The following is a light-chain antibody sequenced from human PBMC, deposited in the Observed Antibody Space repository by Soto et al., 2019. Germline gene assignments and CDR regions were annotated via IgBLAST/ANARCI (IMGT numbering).Light chain of an antibody. CDR2: AAS. J-gene: IGKJ4*01. V-gene: IGKV1-39*01. Sequence: QMTQSPSSLFASVGDRVTITCRASQSISSHLNWYQQKVGQTPRLLIYAASTLQSEVPPRFSGSGSRTEFTLTISDLQREDFATYYCQQSHSAPLTFGGGTKIQI. CDR1: QSISSH. CDR3: QQSHSAPLT.